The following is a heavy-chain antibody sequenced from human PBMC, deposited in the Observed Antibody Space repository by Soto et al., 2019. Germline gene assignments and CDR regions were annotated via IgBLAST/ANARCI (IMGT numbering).Heavy chain of an antibody. D-gene: IGHD6-19*01. J-gene: IGHJ4*02. CDR2: IYYSGST. V-gene: IGHV4-31*03. CDR3: ARLSYTSGWSGFDC. Sequence: PSETLSLTCTVSGGSISSGGYYWSWIRQHPGKGLEWIGYIYYSGSTYYNPSLKSRVTISVDKSRNQFSLRLTSVTAADTAIYYCARLSYTSGWSGFDCWGRGLLVTVSS. CDR1: GGSISSGGYY.